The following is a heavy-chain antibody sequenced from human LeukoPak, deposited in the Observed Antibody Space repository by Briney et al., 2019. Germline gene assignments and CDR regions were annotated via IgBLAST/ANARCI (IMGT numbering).Heavy chain of an antibody. Sequence: GGSLRLSCSVSGFTFINYAMNWVRQAPGKGLEWVSTIHPSGTNTHYADSVKGRFTISRDNSKNKLFLLMSTLRADDTAIYYCAKDPSTLTIRDDYWGQGTLVTVSS. J-gene: IGHJ4*02. CDR3: AKDPSTLTIRDDY. CDR1: GFTFINYA. CDR2: IHPSGTNT. D-gene: IGHD5-24*01. V-gene: IGHV3-23*01.